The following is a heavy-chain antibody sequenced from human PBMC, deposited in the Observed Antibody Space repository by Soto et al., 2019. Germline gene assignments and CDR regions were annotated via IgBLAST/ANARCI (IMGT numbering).Heavy chain of an antibody. CDR2: INKDGGEK. V-gene: IGHV3-7*03. J-gene: IGHJ4*02. D-gene: IGHD6-19*01. Sequence: GGSLRLSCTASGFTFGYYGMSWVRLAPGKGLEWVAKINKDGGEKYYVESVKGRFNISRDNAKNSMDLKMNRLRAEETDVYYCARESNSGWYSFDYWGQGTLVTVSS. CDR1: GFTFGYYG. CDR3: ARESNSGWYSFDY.